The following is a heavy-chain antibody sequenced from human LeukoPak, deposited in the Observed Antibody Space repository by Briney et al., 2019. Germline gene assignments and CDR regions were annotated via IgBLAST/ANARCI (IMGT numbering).Heavy chain of an antibody. V-gene: IGHV3-30*01. J-gene: IGHJ4*02. D-gene: IGHD3-3*01. CDR2: ISYDGSNK. Sequence: GRSLRLSCAASGFTFSSYAMHWVRQAPGKGVEWVAVISYDGSNKYYADSVKGRFTISRDNSKNTLYLQMNSLRAEDTAVYYCARDPLEWLLLYYFDYWGQGTLVTVSS. CDR3: ARDPLEWLLLYYFDY. CDR1: GFTFSSYA.